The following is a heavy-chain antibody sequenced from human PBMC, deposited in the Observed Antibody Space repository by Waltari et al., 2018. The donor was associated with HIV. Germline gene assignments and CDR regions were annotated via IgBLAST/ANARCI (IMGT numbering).Heavy chain of an antibody. CDR1: GFTFKNYE. D-gene: IGHD3-16*02. J-gene: IGHJ3*01. CDR2: ISGSGRTI. CDR3: VRDGHFARNRLDAFDL. Sequence: EEQLVESGGRLVQPGGSLRLSCVVSGFTFKNYEMNWVRQVAGKGLEWLAHISGSGRTISSADSVKGRFTISRDNAKNSLYLRMSSLRAEDTAIYYCVRDGHFARNRLDAFDLWGQGTMVTVSS. V-gene: IGHV3-48*03.